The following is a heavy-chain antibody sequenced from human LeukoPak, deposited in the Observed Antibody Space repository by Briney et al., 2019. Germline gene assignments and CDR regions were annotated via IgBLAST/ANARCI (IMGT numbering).Heavy chain of an antibody. D-gene: IGHD3-10*01. CDR1: GGSISSGGYY. J-gene: IGHJ4*02. CDR2: IYYSGST. V-gene: IGHV4-31*03. CDR3: ARGGAYGSGTFDY. Sequence: SQTLSLTCTVSGGSISSGGYYWSWIRQHPGKGLEWIGYIYYSGSTYYNPSLKSRVTISVDTSKYQFSLKLSSVTAADTAVYYCARGGAYGSGTFDYWGQGTLVTVSS.